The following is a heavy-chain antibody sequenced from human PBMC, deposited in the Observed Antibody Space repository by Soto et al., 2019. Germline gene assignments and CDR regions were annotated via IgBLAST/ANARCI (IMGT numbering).Heavy chain of an antibody. D-gene: IGHD2-2*01. Sequence: ASVNVSCKASGYTFASYAMHWVRQAPGQGPEWMGLINPDAGATNYAQRFQGRLRVTSDTSTSTVYMELRSLRFDDTAVYYCARGDIVLVPASEGNWFDPWGQGTLVTVSS. CDR2: INPDAGAT. V-gene: IGHV1-46*01. CDR1: GYTFASYA. J-gene: IGHJ5*02. CDR3: ARGDIVLVPASEGNWFDP.